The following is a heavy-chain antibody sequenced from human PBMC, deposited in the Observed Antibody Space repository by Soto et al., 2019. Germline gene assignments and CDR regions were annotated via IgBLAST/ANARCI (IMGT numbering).Heavy chain of an antibody. D-gene: IGHD3-10*01. Sequence: EVQLVESGGGLVKPGGSLRLSCAASGFTFSNAWMNWVRQAPGKGLEWVGRIKSKTDGGTTDYAAPVKGRFTISRDDSKNTLYLQMNSLKNEDTAVYYCTSPMVRGDRGTFDIWGQGKMVTVSS. J-gene: IGHJ3*02. CDR2: IKSKTDGGTT. CDR1: GFTFSNAW. V-gene: IGHV3-15*07. CDR3: TSPMVRGDRGTFDI.